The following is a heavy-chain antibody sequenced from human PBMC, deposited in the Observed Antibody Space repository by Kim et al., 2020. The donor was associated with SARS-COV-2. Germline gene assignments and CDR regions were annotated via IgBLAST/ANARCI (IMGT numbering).Heavy chain of an antibody. CDR1: GFTFSSYS. V-gene: IGHV3-48*02. J-gene: IGHJ4*02. CDR2: ISSTSNV. Sequence: GGSLRLSCVASGFTFSSYSMNWVRQAPGRGLEWLSYISSTSNVYYGDSVKGRFIISRDNGKNSLYLQMNSLRDEDTAVYYCAKSKNYYFDYWGQGTLVTVSS. CDR3: AKSKNYYFDY.